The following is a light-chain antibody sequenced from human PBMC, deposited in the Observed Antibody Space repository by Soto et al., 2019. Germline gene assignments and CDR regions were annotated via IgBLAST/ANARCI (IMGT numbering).Light chain of an antibody. J-gene: IGLJ2*01. Sequence: QSVATQPPSVSGTPGQGVIISCSNVGRHEVSWYQQVPGMAPKLLIHTTSQRPSGVPDRFSASKSGTSASLAIRGLQSDDEADYFCSSWDASLSGVVFGRGTKLTVL. V-gene: IGLV1-44*01. CDR3: SSWDASLSGVV. CDR2: TTS. CDR1: NVGRHE.